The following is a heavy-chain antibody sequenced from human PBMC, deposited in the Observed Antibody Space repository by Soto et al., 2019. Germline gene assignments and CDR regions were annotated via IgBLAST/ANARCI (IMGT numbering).Heavy chain of an antibody. J-gene: IGHJ6*04. CDR3: ARPGVAAQPVHTMDV. CDR2: IYLGDSET. Sequence: VESLKISCMGSGYGFSNYWIGWVRQMPGKGLEWMGIIYLGDSETRYSSSFEGQVTISADKSISTAYLQWNSLKASDTAIYYCARPGVAAQPVHTMDVWGKGTTVTVSS. V-gene: IGHV5-51*01. D-gene: IGHD6-13*01. CDR1: GYGFSNYW.